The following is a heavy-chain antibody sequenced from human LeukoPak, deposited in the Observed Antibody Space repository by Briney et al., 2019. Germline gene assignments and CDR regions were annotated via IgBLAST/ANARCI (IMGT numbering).Heavy chain of an antibody. CDR2: ISGSGGST. CDR1: GFTFSSYA. J-gene: IGHJ4*02. V-gene: IGHV3-23*01. CDR3: AKDGIGGIYYDSSGYFDN. Sequence: PGGSLRLSCAASGFTFSSYAMSWVRQAPGKGLEWVSAISGSGGSTYYADPLKGRFTISRDNSKNTLYLQMNSLRAEDTALYYCAKDGIGGIYYDSSGYFDNWDQGTLVTVSS. D-gene: IGHD3-22*01.